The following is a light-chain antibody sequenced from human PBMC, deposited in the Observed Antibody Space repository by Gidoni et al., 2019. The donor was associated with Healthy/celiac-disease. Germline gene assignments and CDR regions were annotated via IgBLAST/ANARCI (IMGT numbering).Light chain of an antibody. CDR1: RSDVGGYNY. CDR2: DVS. J-gene: IGLJ2*01. Sequence: QSALTQPASVSVSPGQSITISCTVTRSDVGGYNYVSWYQQHPGKATKLMIYDVSNRPSGVSNRFSGSKSGNTASLTISWLQAEDEADYYCSSYTSSSTLVVFGGGTKLTVL. V-gene: IGLV2-14*03. CDR3: SSYTSSSTLVV.